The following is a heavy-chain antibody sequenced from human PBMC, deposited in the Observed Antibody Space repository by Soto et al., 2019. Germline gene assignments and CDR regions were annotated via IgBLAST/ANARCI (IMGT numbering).Heavy chain of an antibody. Sequence: GSLRLSCAASGXTFSSYSMSWVRQAPGKGLELVSSISGSGGSTYYADSVKGRFTISRDNSKKKLYLQMNILRADDTAVSYFAKNPITMIVGPWFDPWGQGTLGTVSS. J-gene: IGHJ5*02. V-gene: IGHV3-23*01. CDR3: AKNPITMIVGPWFDP. D-gene: IGHD3-22*01. CDR1: GXTFSSYS. CDR2: ISGSGGST.